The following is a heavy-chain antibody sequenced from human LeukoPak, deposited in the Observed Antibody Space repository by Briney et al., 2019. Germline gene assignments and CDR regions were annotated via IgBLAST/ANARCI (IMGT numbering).Heavy chain of an antibody. CDR3: ATSRTFDY. J-gene: IGHJ4*02. Sequence: GGSLRLSCAASGLTLSGYWMHWVRQAPGKGLVWVSRINGDASSTSYADSVKGRFTISRDNAENTLYLQMNSLRVDDTAVYYCATSRTFDYWGQGTLVTVSS. V-gene: IGHV3-74*01. CDR1: GLTLSGYW. CDR2: INGDASST.